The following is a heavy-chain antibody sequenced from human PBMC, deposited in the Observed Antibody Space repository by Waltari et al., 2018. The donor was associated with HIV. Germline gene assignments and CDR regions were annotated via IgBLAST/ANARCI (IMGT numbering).Heavy chain of an antibody. Sequence: QLQLQESGPGLVKPSETLSLTCTVSGGSVSSSSYFWRWIRQPPGKGLEGVGRIYYTGRAYYNPSLKSRVTISVDTSKNQFSLKVTSVTAADTAVYYCARHALRVGAAYWNFDLWGRGTLVTVSS. CDR3: ARHALRVGAAYWNFDL. CDR2: IYYTGRA. CDR1: GGSVSSSSYF. J-gene: IGHJ2*01. D-gene: IGHD1-26*01. V-gene: IGHV4-39*01.